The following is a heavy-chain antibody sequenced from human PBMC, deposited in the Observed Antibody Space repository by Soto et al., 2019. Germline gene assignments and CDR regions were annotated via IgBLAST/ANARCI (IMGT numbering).Heavy chain of an antibody. J-gene: IGHJ4*02. Sequence: QVQLQESGPGLVKPSETLSLTCTVSGGSISSYYWSWIRQPAGKGLEWIGRIYTSGSTNYNPSLKSRVTMSVDTSKNQFSLKLSSVTAADTAVYYCARTRYSSGWYALPFDYWGQGTLVTVSS. CDR2: IYTSGST. CDR3: ARTRYSSGWYALPFDY. CDR1: GGSISSYY. V-gene: IGHV4-4*07. D-gene: IGHD6-13*01.